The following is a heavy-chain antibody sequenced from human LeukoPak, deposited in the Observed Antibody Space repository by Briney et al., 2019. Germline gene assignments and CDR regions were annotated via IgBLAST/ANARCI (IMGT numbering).Heavy chain of an antibody. J-gene: IGHJ3*02. CDR1: GFTFSSYG. V-gene: IGHV3-30*02. Sequence: GGSLRLSCAASGFTFSSYGMHWVRQAPGKGLEWVAFIRYDGSNKYYADSVKGRFTISRDNSKNTLYLQMNSLRAEDTAVYYCAKARITIFGVAPFDIWGQGTMVTVSS. CDR3: AKARITIFGVAPFDI. D-gene: IGHD3-3*01. CDR2: IRYDGSNK.